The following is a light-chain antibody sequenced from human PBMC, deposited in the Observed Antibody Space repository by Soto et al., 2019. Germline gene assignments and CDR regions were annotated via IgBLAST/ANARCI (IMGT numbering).Light chain of an antibody. CDR3: QQYNSYLWT. CDR2: KAS. V-gene: IGKV1-5*03. J-gene: IGKJ1*01. CDR1: QSISSW. Sequence: DIQMTQSPSTLSASVGDRVTITCRASQSISSWLAWYQQKPGKAPKLLIYKASSLESGVPSRFSGSGSGTEFPITISSLQPDDSATYNCQQYNSYLWTFGQGTKVEIK.